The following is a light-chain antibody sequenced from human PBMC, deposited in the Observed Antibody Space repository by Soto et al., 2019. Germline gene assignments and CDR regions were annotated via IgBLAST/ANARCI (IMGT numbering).Light chain of an antibody. V-gene: IGKV3-20*01. CDR3: QQYSNSLT. CDR1: QSVTRTY. Sequence: IVLTQSPGTLSVSPWERATLSCMASQSVTRTYLAWYQQKPGQAPRLLIYGASSRASGIPDRFSGSGSGTDFTLTINSLQPEDFAVYYCQQYSNSLTFGGGTKVDIK. CDR2: GAS. J-gene: IGKJ4*01.